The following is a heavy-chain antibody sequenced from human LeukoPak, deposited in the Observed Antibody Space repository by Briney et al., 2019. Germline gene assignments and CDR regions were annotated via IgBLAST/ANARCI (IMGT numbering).Heavy chain of an antibody. CDR1: GFPFSSYW. CDR3: ARDGDSSGYYVNFDF. Sequence: GGSLRLSCAASGFPFSSYWMHWVRQVPGKGLGWVSRINGYWRSTLYAASVKGRFTLSRDHAKNTLYLQMNGLRAEDTAVYYCARDGDSSGYYVNFDFWGQGTLVTVSS. J-gene: IGHJ4*02. V-gene: IGHV3-74*01. CDR2: INGYWRST. D-gene: IGHD3-22*01.